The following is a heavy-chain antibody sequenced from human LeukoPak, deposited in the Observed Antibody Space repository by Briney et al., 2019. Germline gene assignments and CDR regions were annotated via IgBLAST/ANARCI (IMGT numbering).Heavy chain of an antibody. Sequence: SVKVPCKASGGTFSSYAISWVRQAPGQGLEWMGGIIPIFGTANYAQKFQGRVTITADESTSTAYMELSSLRSEDTAVYYCARDHSSGVRGVILPSVAWGQGTLVTVSS. D-gene: IGHD3-10*01. J-gene: IGHJ4*02. CDR3: ARDHSSGVRGVILPSVA. V-gene: IGHV1-69*13. CDR2: IIPIFGTA. CDR1: GGTFSSYA.